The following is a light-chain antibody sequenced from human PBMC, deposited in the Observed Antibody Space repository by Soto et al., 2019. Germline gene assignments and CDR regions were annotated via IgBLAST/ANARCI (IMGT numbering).Light chain of an antibody. J-gene: IGLJ2*01. CDR1: SSDVGSYNL. V-gene: IGLV2-23*01. CDR3: CSYAGSSTVV. CDR2: EGS. Sequence: QSVLTQPASVSGSPGQSITISCTGTSSDVGSYNLVSWYQQHPGKAPKLMIYEGSERPSGVSNRFSGSKSGNTASLTISGLQAEDEADYYCCSYAGSSTVVFGGGTQLTVL.